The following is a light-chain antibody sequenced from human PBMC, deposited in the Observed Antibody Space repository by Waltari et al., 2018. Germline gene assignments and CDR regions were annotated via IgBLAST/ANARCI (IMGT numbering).Light chain of an antibody. J-gene: IGKJ1*01. Sequence: ELVFTQSPGPLSLSPGDSATLSCRAGQSVGRSLAWYQQKPGQAPRLLIYAASSRATGIPDRFSGSGSGTDFSLTISRLEPEDFAVYYCQHYVRLPATYGQGTKVEIK. CDR1: QSVGRS. CDR3: QHYVRLPAT. CDR2: AAS. V-gene: IGKV3-20*01.